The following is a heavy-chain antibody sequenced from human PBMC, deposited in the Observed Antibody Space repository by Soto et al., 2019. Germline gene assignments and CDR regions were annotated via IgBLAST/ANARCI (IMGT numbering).Heavy chain of an antibody. V-gene: IGHV3-48*02. CDR3: ARPEYSSSSYGMDV. CDR1: GFTFSNHS. CDR2: ISSSSTI. D-gene: IGHD6-6*01. Sequence: GGSLRLSCAASGFTFSNHSMNWVRQAPGKGLEWVSYISSSSTIYYADSVKGRFTISRDNAKNSLYLQMNSLRDEDTAVYYCARPEYSSSSYGMDVWGQGTTVTVSS. J-gene: IGHJ6*02.